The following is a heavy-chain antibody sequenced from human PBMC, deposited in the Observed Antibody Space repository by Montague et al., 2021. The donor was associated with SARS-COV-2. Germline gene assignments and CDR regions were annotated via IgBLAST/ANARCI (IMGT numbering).Heavy chain of an antibody. D-gene: IGHD3-22*01. Sequence: SETLSLTCSVYGGSFSGYYWSWIRQPPGKGLEWIGEINHSGSTKYNPSLKSRVTISVDTSKNQFSLKLSSVTAADTAVYYCARGTNSAFTYDYDSSGYASDYWGQGTLVTVSS. CDR2: INHSGST. J-gene: IGHJ4*02. V-gene: IGHV4-34*01. CDR3: ARGTNSAFTYDYDSSGYASDY. CDR1: GGSFSGYY.